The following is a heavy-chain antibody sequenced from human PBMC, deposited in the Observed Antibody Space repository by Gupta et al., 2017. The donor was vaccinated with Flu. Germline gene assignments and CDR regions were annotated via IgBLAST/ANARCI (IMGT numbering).Heavy chain of an antibody. CDR1: GGTFSNYG. Sequence: QVQLAQSGAEVKRPGSSVWVSCKVSGGTFSNYGITWVRQAPGQGLEWMGGIIPVFGSVSSAQRFQDRVTITADESTSTAYMELSSLTSDDTAVYYCGRAGIVFCGSDCYFDSWGQGTVVTVSS. CDR2: IIPVFGSV. CDR3: GRAGIVFCGSDCYFDS. V-gene: IGHV1-69*01. J-gene: IGHJ4*02. D-gene: IGHD2-21*02.